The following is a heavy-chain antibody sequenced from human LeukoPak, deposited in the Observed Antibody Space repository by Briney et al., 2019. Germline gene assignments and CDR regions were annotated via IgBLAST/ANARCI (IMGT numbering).Heavy chain of an antibody. D-gene: IGHD1-1*01. CDR2: INPNNGFT. V-gene: IGHV1-2*02. Sequence: ASVNVSCKASGYTFIAYFIQWVRQAPGQGLEWMGWINPNNGFTAYAQNFQGRVTMTRDTSISTAYMDLSRLTSDDTAVYFCARDRGARLERFYAFDFWGQGTTVTVSS. CDR3: ARDRGARLERFYAFDF. J-gene: IGHJ3*01. CDR1: GYTFIAYF.